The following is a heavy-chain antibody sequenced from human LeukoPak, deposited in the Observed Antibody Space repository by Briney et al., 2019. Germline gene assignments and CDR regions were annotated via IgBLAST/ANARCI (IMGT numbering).Heavy chain of an antibody. D-gene: IGHD6-13*01. V-gene: IGHV3-20*04. CDR1: AFTFDDYG. J-gene: IGHJ3*02. Sequence: PGGSLRLSCAASAFTFDDYGMSWVRQAPGKGLEWVSGINWNGGSTGYADSVKGRFTISRDNAKNSLYLQMNSLRAEDTAVYYCARGGGSSWYDDAFDIWGQGTMVTVSS. CDR2: INWNGGST. CDR3: ARGGGSSWYDDAFDI.